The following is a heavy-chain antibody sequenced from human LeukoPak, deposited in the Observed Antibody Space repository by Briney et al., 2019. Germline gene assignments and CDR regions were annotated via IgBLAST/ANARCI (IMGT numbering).Heavy chain of an antibody. CDR2: INHSGGT. V-gene: IGHV4-34*01. CDR3: ARAFLYSSGWYNWFDP. Sequence: SETLSLTCTVYGGSFSGYFWSWIRQPPGKGLEWIGEINHSGGTNYNPSLKSRVTISVDTSKNQFSLKLSSVTAADTAVSYCARAFLYSSGWYNWFDPWGQGTLVTVSS. D-gene: IGHD6-19*01. CDR1: GGSFSGYF. J-gene: IGHJ5*02.